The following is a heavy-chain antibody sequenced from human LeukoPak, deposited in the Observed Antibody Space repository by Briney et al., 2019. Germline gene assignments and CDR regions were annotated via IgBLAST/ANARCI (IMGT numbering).Heavy chain of an antibody. CDR1: GFTFDDYG. J-gene: IGHJ6*02. CDR2: ISWNSVNI. V-gene: IGHV3-9*01. Sequence: SLRLSCAASGFTFDDYGMHWVRQAPGKGLEWVSGISWNSVNIGYADSVKGRFTISRDNAKNSLYLQMNSLRDEDTALYYCAKVRARIVGGTLFKSDYYYGMDVWGQGTTVTVSS. D-gene: IGHD1-26*01. CDR3: AKVRARIVGGTLFKSDYYYGMDV.